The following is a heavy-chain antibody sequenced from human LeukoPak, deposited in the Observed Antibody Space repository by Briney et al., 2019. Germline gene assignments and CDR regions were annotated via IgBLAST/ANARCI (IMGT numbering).Heavy chain of an antibody. Sequence: GGSLRLSCAASGFTFSSYAMSWVRQAPGKGLEWVSAISGSGGSTYYADSVKGRFTISRDNSKNTLYLQVNSLIAEDTAVYYCAKDFSFSHSAGWFDPWGQGTLVTVSS. J-gene: IGHJ5*02. D-gene: IGHD3-3*02. CDR1: GFTFSSYA. CDR3: AKDFSFSHSAGWFDP. CDR2: ISGSGGST. V-gene: IGHV3-23*01.